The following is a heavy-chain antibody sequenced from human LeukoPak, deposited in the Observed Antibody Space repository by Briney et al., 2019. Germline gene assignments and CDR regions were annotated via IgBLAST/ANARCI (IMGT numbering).Heavy chain of an antibody. CDR3: ASALTVTDWFDP. Sequence: SETLSLTCTVSGGSISSYYWSWIRQPPGKGLEWIGYIYYSGSTNYNPSLKSRVTISVDTSKNQFSLKLSSVTAADTAVYYCASALTVTDWFDPWGQGTLATVSS. CDR1: GGSISSYY. V-gene: IGHV4-59*01. J-gene: IGHJ5*02. D-gene: IGHD4-17*01. CDR2: IYYSGST.